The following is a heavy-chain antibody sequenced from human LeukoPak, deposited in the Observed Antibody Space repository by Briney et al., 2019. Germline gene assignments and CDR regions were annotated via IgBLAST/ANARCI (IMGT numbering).Heavy chain of an antibody. CDR2: IRYDGSNK. CDR3: ARDPTMAHYYYYYMDV. V-gene: IGHV3-30*02. D-gene: IGHD3-10*01. CDR1: GFTFSSHG. Sequence: PGGSLRLSCVASGFTFSSHGMHWVRQAPGKGLEWVAFIRYDGSNKYYADSVKGRFTISRDNSKNTLYLQMNSLRAEDTAVYYCARDPTMAHYYYYYMDVWGKGTTVTVSS. J-gene: IGHJ6*03.